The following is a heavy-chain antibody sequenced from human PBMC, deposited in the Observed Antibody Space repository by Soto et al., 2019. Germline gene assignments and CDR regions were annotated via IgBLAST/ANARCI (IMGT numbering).Heavy chain of an antibody. CDR1: GYSISSGCF. CDR2: MYHDGNT. V-gene: IGHV4-38-2*01. J-gene: IGHJ6*02. Sequence: SETLSLTCAVSGYSISSGCFWGWIRQPPGKGLEWTANMYHDGNTHYNPSLKSRVTMSVDTSKNQFSLKLNSVTAADTAVYYCARGRGLRYGYYYYGMDVWGQGTTVTVSS. D-gene: IGHD3-9*01. CDR3: ARGRGLRYGYYYYGMDV.